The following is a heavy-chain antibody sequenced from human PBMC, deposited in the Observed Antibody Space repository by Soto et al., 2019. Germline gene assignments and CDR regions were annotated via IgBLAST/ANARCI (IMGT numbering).Heavy chain of an antibody. CDR3: ARIQYFFPDTGYYYVVEDAFDI. CDR2: IFSNDEE. CDR1: GFSLNNARMG. V-gene: IGHV2-26*01. J-gene: IGHJ3*02. Sequence: QVTLKESGPVLVKATETLTLTCTVSGFSLNNARMGVSWIRQPPGKAPEWLAHIFSNDEESYSTSLKSRLTISKDTSKSQVVLTMTNMDPVDTATYYCARIQYFFPDTGYYYVVEDAFDIWGQGTPVTVSS. D-gene: IGHD3-22*01.